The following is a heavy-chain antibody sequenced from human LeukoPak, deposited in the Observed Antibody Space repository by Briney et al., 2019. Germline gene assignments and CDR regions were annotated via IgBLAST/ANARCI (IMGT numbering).Heavy chain of an antibody. V-gene: IGHV3-21*04. J-gene: IGHJ3*02. D-gene: IGHD3-22*01. Sequence: GGSLRLSCVVSGLTVSTNYMNWVRQAPGKGLEWVSSISSSSSYIYYADSVKGRFTISRDNAKNTLYLQMNSLRAEDTAVYYCAKEYYYDSSGYYHDAFDIWGQGTMVTVSS. CDR3: AKEYYYDSSGYYHDAFDI. CDR1: GLTVSTNY. CDR2: ISSSSSYI.